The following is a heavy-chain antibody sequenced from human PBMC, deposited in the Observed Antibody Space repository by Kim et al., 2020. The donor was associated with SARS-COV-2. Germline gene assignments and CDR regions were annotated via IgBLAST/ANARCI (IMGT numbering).Heavy chain of an antibody. Sequence: GGSLRLSCAASGFTFSSYAMSWVRQAPGKGLEWVSAISGSGGSTYYADSVKGRFTISRDNSKNTLYLQMNSLRAEDTAVYYCAGRGLRGVWYFDLWGRGTLVTVSS. CDR1: GFTFSSYA. CDR2: ISGSGGST. V-gene: IGHV3-23*01. J-gene: IGHJ2*01. CDR3: AGRGLRGVWYFDL. D-gene: IGHD3-10*01.